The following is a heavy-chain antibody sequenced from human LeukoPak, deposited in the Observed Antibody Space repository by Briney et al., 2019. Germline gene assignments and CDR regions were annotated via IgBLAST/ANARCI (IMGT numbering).Heavy chain of an antibody. D-gene: IGHD3-10*01. CDR2: INWNGDSR. CDR3: ARKAYYYGSGSYVPPFDP. CDR1: GFTFDDYG. V-gene: IGHV3-20*04. Sequence: GSLRLSCAASGFTFDDYGMSWVRQAPGKGLEWVSGINWNGDSRGYADSVKGRFTISRDNAKNSLYLQMNSLRVEDTALYYCARKAYYYGSGSYVPPFDPWGQGTLVTVSP. J-gene: IGHJ5*02.